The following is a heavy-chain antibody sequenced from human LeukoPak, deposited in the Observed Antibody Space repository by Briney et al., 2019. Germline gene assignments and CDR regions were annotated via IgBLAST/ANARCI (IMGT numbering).Heavy chain of an antibody. CDR1: GFTFSSYW. CDR2: INTDGSST. CDR3: ARGGRFGELSSSL. J-gene: IGHJ4*02. D-gene: IGHD3-10*01. Sequence: PGGSLRLSCAASGFTFSSYWMHWVRQAPGKGLAWVPRINTDGSSTSNADSVKGRFTVSRDNAKNTLYLQLSSLRAEDTAVYYCARGGRFGELSSSLWGQGTLVTVSS. V-gene: IGHV3-74*01.